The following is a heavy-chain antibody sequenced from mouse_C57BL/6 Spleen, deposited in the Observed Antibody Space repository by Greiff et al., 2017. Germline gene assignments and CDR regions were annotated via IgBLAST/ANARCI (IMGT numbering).Heavy chain of an antibody. J-gene: IGHJ2*01. CDR1: GYAFSSSW. CDR3: ARDDGYDY. Sequence: QVQLQQSGPELVKPGASVKISCKASGYAFSSSWMNWVKQRHGKGLEWIGRIYPGDGDTNYNGKFKGKATLTADKSSSTAYMQLSSLTSEDSAVYFCARDDGYDYWGQGTTLTVSS. V-gene: IGHV1-82*01. D-gene: IGHD2-3*01. CDR2: IYPGDGDT.